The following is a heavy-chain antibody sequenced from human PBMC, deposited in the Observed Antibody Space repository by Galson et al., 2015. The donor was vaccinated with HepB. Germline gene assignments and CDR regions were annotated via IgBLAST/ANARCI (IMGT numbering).Heavy chain of an antibody. CDR2: ISSNGGST. V-gene: IGHV3-64D*09. D-gene: IGHD1-26*01. CDR3: VKDGTEY. CDR1: TFIFSTYS. Sequence: SLRLSCAASTFIFSTYSMNWVRQAPGKGLEYVSAISSNGGSTYYADSVKGRFTISRDNSKNTLYLQMSSLRAEDTAVYYCVKDGTEYWGQGTLVTVSS. J-gene: IGHJ4*02.